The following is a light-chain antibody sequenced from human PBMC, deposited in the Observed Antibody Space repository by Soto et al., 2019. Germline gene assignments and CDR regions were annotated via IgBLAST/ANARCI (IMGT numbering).Light chain of an antibody. Sequence: QSALTQPPSASGSPGRSVTISCTGSSSDVGGYNYVSWYQQHPGKAPKLMIYEVSKRHSGVPDRLSGSKSVSTASLTVSGLQAEDEAAYYCSSYGGSSTVVFGGGTKVTVL. CDR2: EVS. V-gene: IGLV2-8*01. CDR3: SSYGGSSTVV. J-gene: IGLJ2*01. CDR1: SSDVGGYNY.